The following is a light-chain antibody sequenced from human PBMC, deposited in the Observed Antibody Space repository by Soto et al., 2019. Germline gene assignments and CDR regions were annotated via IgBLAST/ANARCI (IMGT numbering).Light chain of an antibody. J-gene: IGLJ2*01. CDR3: SSYTISSILA. Sequence: QSVLTQPASVSGSPGQSITISCTGTSSDVGGYKYVSWYQQHPGKAPKLMIYEVSNRPSGVSNRFSGSKSGNTASLTTSGLQAEDEADYYCSSYTISSILAFGGGTKLTVL. CDR1: SSDVGGYKY. CDR2: EVS. V-gene: IGLV2-14*01.